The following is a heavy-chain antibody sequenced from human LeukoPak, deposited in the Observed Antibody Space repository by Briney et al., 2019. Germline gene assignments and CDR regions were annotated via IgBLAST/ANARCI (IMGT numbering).Heavy chain of an antibody. V-gene: IGHV3-43*02. Sequence: GGSLRLSCAAPGFMFHDYAIHWVRRAPGKGLEWVSLISGDGGSTFYADSVKGRFTISRDNSKNSLYLQMNSLRSDDTALYYCARESESSGWYDYWGQGTLVTVSS. J-gene: IGHJ4*02. CDR1: GFMFHDYA. CDR3: ARESESSGWYDY. CDR2: ISGDGGST. D-gene: IGHD6-19*01.